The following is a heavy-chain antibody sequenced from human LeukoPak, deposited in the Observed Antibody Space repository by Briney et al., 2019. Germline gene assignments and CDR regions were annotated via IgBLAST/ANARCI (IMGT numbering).Heavy chain of an antibody. CDR1: GFTFSSYE. J-gene: IGHJ4*02. Sequence: QAGGSLRLSCAASGFTFSSYEMNWVRQAPGKGLEWVSYISSSGSTIYYADSVKGRFTISRDNAKNSLYLQMNSLRAEDTAVYYCARVSYYDFWSGYSLDYWGQGTLVTASS. CDR3: ARVSYYDFWSGYSLDY. D-gene: IGHD3-3*01. CDR2: ISSSGSTI. V-gene: IGHV3-48*03.